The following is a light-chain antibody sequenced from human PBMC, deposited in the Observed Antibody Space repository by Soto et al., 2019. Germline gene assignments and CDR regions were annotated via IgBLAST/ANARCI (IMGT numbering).Light chain of an antibody. CDR1: QSINTW. J-gene: IGKJ1*01. Sequence: DIQMTQSPSTLSASVGDRVTITCRASQSINTWLAWYRQKPGKAPNLLIYKASSLESGVPSRFSGSGSGTEFTLTISSLQPDDFATYYCQQYNTYPWTFGQGNKVEIK. V-gene: IGKV1-5*03. CDR2: KAS. CDR3: QQYNTYPWT.